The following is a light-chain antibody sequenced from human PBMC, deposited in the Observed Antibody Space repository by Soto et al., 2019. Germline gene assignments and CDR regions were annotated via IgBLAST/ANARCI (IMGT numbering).Light chain of an antibody. CDR1: SSDVGGYNY. CDR2: DVT. CDR3: SSDTTSNTRQIV. J-gene: IGLJ1*01. V-gene: IGLV2-14*03. Sequence: QSVLTQPASVSGSPGQSITISCTGTSSDVGGYNYVSWYQYHPGKAPKLIIYDVTNRPSGVSNPFSGSKSGDTASLTISGLQPEDEADYYCSSDTTSNTRQIVFGTG.